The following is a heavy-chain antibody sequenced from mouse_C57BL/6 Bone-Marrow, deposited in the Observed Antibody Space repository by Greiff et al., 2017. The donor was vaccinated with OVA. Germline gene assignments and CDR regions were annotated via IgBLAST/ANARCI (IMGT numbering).Heavy chain of an antibody. CDR1: GYTFTSYW. J-gene: IGHJ3*01. CDR3: AREGFYYGNYVFAY. V-gene: IGHV1-69*01. CDR2: IDPSDSYT. D-gene: IGHD2-1*01. Sequence: VQLQQPGAELVMPGASVKLSCKASGYTFTSYWMHWVKQRPGQGLEWIGEIDPSDSYTNYNQKFKGKSTLTVDKSSSTAYMQLSSLTSEDSAVYDCAREGFYYGNYVFAYWGQGTLVTVSA.